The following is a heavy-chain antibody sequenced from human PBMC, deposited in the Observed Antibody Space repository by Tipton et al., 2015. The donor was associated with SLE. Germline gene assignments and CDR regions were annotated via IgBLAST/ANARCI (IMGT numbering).Heavy chain of an antibody. Sequence: TLSLTCTVSGGSISSYYWSWIRQPPGKGLEWIGYIYYSGSTNYNPSLKSRVTISVDTSKNQFSLKLSSVTAADTAVYYCASFRSSSWGYFDYWGQGTLVTVSS. J-gene: IGHJ4*02. CDR3: ASFRSSSWGYFDY. V-gene: IGHV4-59*01. CDR1: GGSISSYY. CDR2: IYYSGST. D-gene: IGHD6-13*01.